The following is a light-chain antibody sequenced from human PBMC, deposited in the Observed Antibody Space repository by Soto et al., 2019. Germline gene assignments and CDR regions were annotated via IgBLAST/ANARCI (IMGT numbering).Light chain of an antibody. J-gene: IGLJ1*01. CDR2: EGS. V-gene: IGLV2-14*02. CDR1: SSDVGTYSL. CDR3: SSYTSSSTLNV. Sequence: QSALTQPASVSGSPGQSIIISCTGASSDVGTYSLVSWYQQHPGKAPKLMIYEGSRRPSGVSNRFSGSTSDNTASLTISGLQAEDEADYYCSSYTSSSTLNVFGTGTKLTVL.